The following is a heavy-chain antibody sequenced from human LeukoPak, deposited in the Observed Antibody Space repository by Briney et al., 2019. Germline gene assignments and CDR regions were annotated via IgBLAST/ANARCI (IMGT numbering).Heavy chain of an antibody. V-gene: IGHV3-33*06. Sequence: GRSLRLSCAASGFTFSSYGMHWVRQAPGKGLEWVAVIWYDGSNKYYADSVRGRFTISRDNSKNTLYLQMNSLRAEDTAVYYCAKTVCSSTSCPVDYWGQGTLVTVSS. CDR3: AKTVCSSTSCPVDY. D-gene: IGHD2-2*01. J-gene: IGHJ4*02. CDR2: IWYDGSNK. CDR1: GFTFSSYG.